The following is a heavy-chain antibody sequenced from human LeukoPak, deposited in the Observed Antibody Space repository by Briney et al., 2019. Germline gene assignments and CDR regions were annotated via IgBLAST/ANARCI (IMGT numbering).Heavy chain of an antibody. CDR1: GFTLSDFY. CDR2: ISSSGDIV. V-gene: IGHV3-11*01. J-gene: IGHJ4*02. Sequence: GGSLRLSCANSGFTLSDFYMNWLRQAPGKGPEWISYISSSGDIVYYADSVKGRFTISRDNAKKSLYLQMNSLRAEDTAVYYCATLNDWGQGTLVTVSS. CDR3: ATLND.